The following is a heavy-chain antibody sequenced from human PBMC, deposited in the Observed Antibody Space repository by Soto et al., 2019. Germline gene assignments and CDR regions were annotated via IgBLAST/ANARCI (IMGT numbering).Heavy chain of an antibody. V-gene: IGHV3-30*19. CDR2: TSYDGSNK. J-gene: IGHJ1*01. D-gene: IGHD3-16*01. Sequence: QVQLVESGGGVVQPGTSLRVSGVGSGFTFRSYVIHWVRQAPGKGLEWVALTSYDGSNKYYGDSVRGRFTISRDNSRNTVDLQMDSLRVEDTALYYCARWATTGGLDVWGQGTLVSVSS. CDR1: GFTFRSYV. CDR3: ARWATTGGLDV.